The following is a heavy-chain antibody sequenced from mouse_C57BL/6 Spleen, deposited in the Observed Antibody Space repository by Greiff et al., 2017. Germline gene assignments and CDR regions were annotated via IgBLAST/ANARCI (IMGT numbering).Heavy chain of an antibody. CDR1: GYTFTSYW. J-gene: IGHJ3*01. CDR3: ATYYGYDGTPFAY. D-gene: IGHD2-9*01. CDR2: IHPNSGST. V-gene: IGHV1-64*01. Sequence: QVQLQQPGAELVKPGASVKLSCKASGYTFTSYWMHWVKQRPGQGLEWIGMIHPNSGSTNYNEKFKSKATLTVDKSSSTAYMQLSSLTSEDSAVYYCATYYGYDGTPFAYWGQGTLVTVSA.